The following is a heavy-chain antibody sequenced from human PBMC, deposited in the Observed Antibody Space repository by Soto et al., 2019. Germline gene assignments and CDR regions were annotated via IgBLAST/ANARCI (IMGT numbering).Heavy chain of an antibody. D-gene: IGHD3-3*01. V-gene: IGHV3-7*01. CDR2: IKQDGSEK. J-gene: IGHJ3*02. Sequence: EVQLVESGGGLVQPGGSLRLSCAASGFTFSSYWMSWVRQAPGKGLEWVANIKQDGSEKYYVDSVKGRFTISRDNAKNSLYLQMNSLRAEDTAVYYCARPRSLEWLFWAFDIWGQGTMVTVSS. CDR1: GFTFSSYW. CDR3: ARPRSLEWLFWAFDI.